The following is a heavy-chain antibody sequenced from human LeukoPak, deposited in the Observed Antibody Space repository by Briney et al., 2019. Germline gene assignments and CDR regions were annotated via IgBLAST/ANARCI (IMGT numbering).Heavy chain of an antibody. Sequence: GGSLRLSCTASGYTFDDYAMHWVRQAPGKGLEWVSLISGDGGSTYYADSVKGRFTISRDNSKNSLYLQMNSLRTEDTALYYCAKAGVAAAGTLDFDYWGQGTLVTVSS. J-gene: IGHJ4*02. CDR3: AKAGVAAAGTLDFDY. CDR1: GYTFDDYA. CDR2: ISGDGGST. V-gene: IGHV3-43*02. D-gene: IGHD6-13*01.